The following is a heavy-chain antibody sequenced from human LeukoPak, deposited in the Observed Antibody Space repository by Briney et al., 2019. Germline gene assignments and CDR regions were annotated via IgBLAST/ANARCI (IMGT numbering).Heavy chain of an antibody. CDR1: GFTFSSYG. Sequence: GGSLRLSCAASGFTFSSYGMHWDRQAPGKGLEWVAVISYDGSNKYYADSVKGRFTISRDNSKNTLYLQMNSLRAEDTAVYYCAKDMSLPHYGMDVWGQGTTVTVSS. V-gene: IGHV3-30*18. J-gene: IGHJ6*02. CDR3: AKDMSLPHYGMDV. CDR2: ISYDGSNK. D-gene: IGHD3-10*02.